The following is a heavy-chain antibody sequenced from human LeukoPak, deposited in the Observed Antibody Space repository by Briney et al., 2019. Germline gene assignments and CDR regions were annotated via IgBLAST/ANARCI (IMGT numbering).Heavy chain of an antibody. Sequence: GGSLKLSCAASGFTFSSYGMHWVRQAPGKGLEWVAFIRYDGSNKYYADSVNGRFTISRDNSKNTLYLQMNSLRAEDTAVYYCAKDSVAARRSDEYFQHWGQGTLVTVSS. J-gene: IGHJ1*01. CDR1: GFTFSSYG. CDR2: IRYDGSNK. V-gene: IGHV3-30*02. CDR3: AKDSVAARRSDEYFQH. D-gene: IGHD6-6*01.